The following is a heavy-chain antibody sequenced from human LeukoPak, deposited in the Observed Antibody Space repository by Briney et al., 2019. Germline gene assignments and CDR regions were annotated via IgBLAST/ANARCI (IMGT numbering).Heavy chain of an antibody. Sequence: GGSLRLSCAASGFTFSSYAMSWVRQAPGKGLEWVSAISGSGGRTYYADSVKGRFTISRDNSKNKLYLQMNSLRAEDTAVYYCAKVVGGSGSHSYYYYGMDVWGQGTTVTVSS. J-gene: IGHJ6*02. D-gene: IGHD3-10*01. CDR2: ISGSGGRT. V-gene: IGHV3-23*01. CDR1: GFTFSSYA. CDR3: AKVVGGSGSHSYYYYGMDV.